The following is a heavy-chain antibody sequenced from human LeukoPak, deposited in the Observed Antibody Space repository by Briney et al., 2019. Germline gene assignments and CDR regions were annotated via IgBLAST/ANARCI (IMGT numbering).Heavy chain of an antibody. D-gene: IGHD2-21*02. CDR3: ARGTALSSPLEY. CDR2: FNPENGNT. CDR1: GYSFVGYG. V-gene: IGHV1-18*01. J-gene: IGHJ4*02. Sequence: ASVKVSCKASGYSFVGYGITWVRQAPGQGLEWMGWFNPENGNTNYAQKVQGRVTMTADTSTSTSYMELRSLRPYDTAVYYCARGTALSSPLEYWGQGTLVTVSS.